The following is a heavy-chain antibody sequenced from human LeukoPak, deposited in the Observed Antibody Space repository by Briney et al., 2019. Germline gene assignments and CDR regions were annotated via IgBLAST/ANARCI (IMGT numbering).Heavy chain of an antibody. Sequence: GGSLRLSCAASGFTFSSYGMHWVRQAPGKGLEWVAVISYDGSNKYYADSVKGRFTISRDNSKNTLYLQMNSLRAEDTAVYYCAKDRGYSSGWYPIGAFDIWGQGTMVTVSS. CDR2: ISYDGSNK. V-gene: IGHV3-30*18. CDR1: GFTFSSYG. CDR3: AKDRGYSSGWYPIGAFDI. J-gene: IGHJ3*02. D-gene: IGHD6-19*01.